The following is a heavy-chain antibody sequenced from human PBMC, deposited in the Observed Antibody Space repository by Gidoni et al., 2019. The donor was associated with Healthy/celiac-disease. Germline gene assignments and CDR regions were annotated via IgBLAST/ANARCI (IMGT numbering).Heavy chain of an antibody. Sequence: EVQLLESGGGLVQPGGSLRLSCASSGFTFSCYAMSWVRQDPGKGLEWVSAISGSGGSTYYADSVKGRFTISRDNSKNTLYLQMNSLRAEDTAVYYCAKDRQAEYYYDSSGYGPIDYWGQGTLVTVSS. D-gene: IGHD3-22*01. CDR2: ISGSGGST. V-gene: IGHV3-23*01. CDR3: AKDRQAEYYYDSSGYGPIDY. CDR1: GFTFSCYA. J-gene: IGHJ4*02.